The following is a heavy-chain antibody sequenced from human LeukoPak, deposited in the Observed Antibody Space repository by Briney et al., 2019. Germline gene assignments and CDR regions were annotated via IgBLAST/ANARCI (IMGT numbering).Heavy chain of an antibody. CDR3: ARGGQQWLVQGAFDI. Sequence: PSETLSLTCTVSGGSISSYYWSWIRQPPGKGLEWIGYIYYSGSTNYNPSLKSRVTISVDTSKNQFSLKLSSVTAADTAVYYCARGGQQWLVQGAFDIWGQATMVHASS. J-gene: IGHJ3*02. CDR2: IYYSGST. CDR1: GGSISSYY. V-gene: IGHV4-59*01. D-gene: IGHD6-19*01.